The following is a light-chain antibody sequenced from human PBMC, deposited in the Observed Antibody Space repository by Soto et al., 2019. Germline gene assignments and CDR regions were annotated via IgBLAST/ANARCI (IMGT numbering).Light chain of an antibody. CDR1: QGISSW. CDR3: QQLNSVPYT. J-gene: IGKJ2*01. V-gene: IGKV1-12*01. CDR2: AAS. Sequence: DIQMTQSPSSVSASVGDRVTITCRASQGISSWLAWYQQKPGKAPKLLIYAASSLQSGVPSRFSGSGSGTAITVNISSSKPEEVAAFNCQQLNSVPYTFGQGTKVEIK.